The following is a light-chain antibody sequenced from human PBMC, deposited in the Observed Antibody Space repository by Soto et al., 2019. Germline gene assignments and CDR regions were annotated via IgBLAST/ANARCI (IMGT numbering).Light chain of an antibody. CDR2: ASS. CDR3: LQDYTYPWT. Sequence: AIQMTQPPSSLSASVGDRGTITCRASQDIRNDLGWYQQKPGKAPRLLIYASSTLLSGVPSRFSGSMSGTVFTLTISSLQPEDFATYSCLQDYTYPWTFGQGTNVEL. V-gene: IGKV1-6*01. CDR1: QDIRND. J-gene: IGKJ1*01.